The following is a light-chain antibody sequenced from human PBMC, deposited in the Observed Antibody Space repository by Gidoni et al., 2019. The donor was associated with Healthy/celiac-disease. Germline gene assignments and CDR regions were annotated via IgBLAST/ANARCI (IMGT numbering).Light chain of an antibody. CDR1: QGISNY. V-gene: IGKV1-NL1*01. CDR3: QQYYSTWT. Sequence: DIQMIQSPSSLSASVGDRVTITCRASQGISNYLDWYQQKPGKAPKLLLYAASRLESGVPSRVSGSGSGTDYTLTISSLQAEDFATYYCQQYYSTWTFGQGTKVEIK. J-gene: IGKJ1*01. CDR2: AAS.